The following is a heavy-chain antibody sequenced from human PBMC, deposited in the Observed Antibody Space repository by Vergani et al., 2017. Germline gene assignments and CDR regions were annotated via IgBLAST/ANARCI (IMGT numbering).Heavy chain of an antibody. CDR2: ISYDGSNK. Sequence: QVQLVESGGGVVQPGRSLRLSCAASGFTFSSYAMHWVRQAPGKGLEWVAVISYDGSNKYYADSVKGRFTISRDNSKNTLYLQMNSLRAEDTAVYYCARPCPADILTGWYFELWGRGTLVTVSS. CDR1: GFTFSSYA. V-gene: IGHV3-30*04. J-gene: IGHJ2*01. D-gene: IGHD3-9*01. CDR3: ARPCPADILTGWYFEL.